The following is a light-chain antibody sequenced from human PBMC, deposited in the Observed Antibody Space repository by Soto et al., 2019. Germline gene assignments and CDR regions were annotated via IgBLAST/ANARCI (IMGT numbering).Light chain of an antibody. CDR1: QSVSSN. CDR3: QQYNKWPPYT. CDR2: GAS. V-gene: IGKV3-15*01. J-gene: IGKJ2*01. Sequence: EIVMTQSPATLSVSPGVRATLSCRASQSVSSNLAWYQQKPGQAPRLLIYGASTKATGIPARVSGSGSGTEFTLTISSLQSEDVAVYYCQQYNKWPPYTFGQGTKVEIK.